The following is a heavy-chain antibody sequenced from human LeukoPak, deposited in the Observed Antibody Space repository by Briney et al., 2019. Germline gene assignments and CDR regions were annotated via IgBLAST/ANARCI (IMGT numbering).Heavy chain of an antibody. CDR2: INTNTGNP. D-gene: IGHD3-3*01. CDR3: ARGGADLRFLEWLLRYNWFDP. CDR1: GYTFTSYA. Sequence: ASVKVSCKASGYTFTSYAMNWVRQAPGQGLEWMGWINTNTGNPTYAQGFTGRFVFSLATPVSTAYLQISSLKAEDTAVYYCARGGADLRFLEWLLRYNWFDPWGQGTLVTVSS. V-gene: IGHV7-4-1*02. J-gene: IGHJ5*02.